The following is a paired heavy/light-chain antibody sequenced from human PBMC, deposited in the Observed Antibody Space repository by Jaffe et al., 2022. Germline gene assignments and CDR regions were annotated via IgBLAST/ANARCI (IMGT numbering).Light chain of an antibody. CDR2: EGT. V-gene: IGLV2-23*01. J-gene: IGLJ3*02. CDR1: SSDVGTYNP. Sequence: QSALPQPASVSGSPGQSITISCTGISSDVGTYNPVSWYQHHPGKAPKLIIFEGTKRPSGVSNRFSGSKSGDTASLTISGLQSEDEADYYCCSYIGRRTWVFGGGTKLTVL. CDR3: CSYIGRRTWV.
Heavy chain of an antibody. D-gene: IGHD2-2*02. Sequence: QVQVVESGGGVVQPGGSLRLSCAASEFTFSSYGMHWVRQAPGTGLEWVAFITYDGSFKYYADSVKGRFTISRDNSANTLYLQMNSLRADDTAVYYCAKVGDVGYCDSDNCYIRYYYMDVWGKGTTVTVSS. CDR3: AKVGDVGYCDSDNCYIRYYYMDV. CDR2: ITYDGSFK. J-gene: IGHJ6*03. CDR1: EFTFSSYG. V-gene: IGHV3-30*02.